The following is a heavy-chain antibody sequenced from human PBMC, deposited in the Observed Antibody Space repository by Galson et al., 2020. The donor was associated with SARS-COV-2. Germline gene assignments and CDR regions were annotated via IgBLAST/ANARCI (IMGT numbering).Heavy chain of an antibody. CDR2: INSDGSST. CDR3: ARDIPDYSSGWYVGYFDY. CDR1: GFTFSSYW. D-gene: IGHD6-19*01. J-gene: IGHJ4*02. V-gene: IGHV3-74*01. Sequence: GESLKISCAASGFTFSSYWMHWVRQAPGKGLVWVSRINSDGSSTSYADSVKGRFTISRDNAKNTLYLQMNSLRAEDTAVYYCARDIPDYSSGWYVGYFDYWGQGTLVTVSS.